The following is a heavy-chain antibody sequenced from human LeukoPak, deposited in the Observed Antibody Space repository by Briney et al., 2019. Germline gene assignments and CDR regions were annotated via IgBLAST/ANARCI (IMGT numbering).Heavy chain of an antibody. Sequence: SQTLSLTCAISGDSVSSNRAAWNWIRQSPARGLEWLGRTYYRSKWYNDYAVSVNSRITINPDTSKNQFSLQLNSVTAEDTAVYYCARDFIVVDAFDIWGQGTMVTVSS. J-gene: IGHJ3*02. CDR2: TYYRSKWYN. V-gene: IGHV6-1*01. CDR3: ARDFIVVDAFDI. CDR1: GDSVSSNRAA. D-gene: IGHD3-16*02.